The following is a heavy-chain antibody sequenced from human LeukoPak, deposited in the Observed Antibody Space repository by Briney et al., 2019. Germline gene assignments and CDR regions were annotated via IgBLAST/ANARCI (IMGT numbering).Heavy chain of an antibody. V-gene: IGHV4-4*07. Sequence: PSETLSLTCTVSGGSISSYYWSWIRQPAGKGLEWIGRIYTSGSTNYNPSLKSRVTMSVDTSKNQFSLKLSSVTAADTAVYYCARELGSIAVAGLNWFDPWGQGTLVTVSS. D-gene: IGHD6-19*01. CDR1: GGSISSYY. CDR3: ARELGSIAVAGLNWFDP. J-gene: IGHJ5*02. CDR2: IYTSGST.